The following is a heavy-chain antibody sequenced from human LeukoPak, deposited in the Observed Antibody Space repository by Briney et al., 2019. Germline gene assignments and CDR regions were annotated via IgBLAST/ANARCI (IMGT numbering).Heavy chain of an antibody. V-gene: IGHV3-74*01. CDR2: IDTGGSGT. CDR3: ARDRGAQFTYYDSSGYYDY. J-gene: IGHJ4*02. Sequence: PGGSLRLSCAASGFTFSTYWMHWFRQAPEKGLVWVSRIDTGGSGTRYADSVNGRFTISRDNAKNSLYLQMNSLRAEDAAVYYCARDRGAQFTYYDSSGYYDYWGQGTLVTVSS. D-gene: IGHD3-22*01. CDR1: GFTFSTYW.